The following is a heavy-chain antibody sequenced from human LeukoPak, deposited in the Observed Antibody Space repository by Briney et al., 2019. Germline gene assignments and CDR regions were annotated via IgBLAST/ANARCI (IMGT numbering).Heavy chain of an antibody. D-gene: IGHD3-9*01. J-gene: IGHJ6*02. CDR1: GGSISSRDYY. Sequence: SETLSLTCTVSGGSISSRDYYWGWIRQPPGKGLEWMGSVYYSGSTYYNPSLKRRVTISVDTSKNQFSLKLSSVTAADTAVYYCARRDIVTGSGMDVWGQGTTVTVSS. CDR3: ARRDIVTGSGMDV. CDR2: VYYSGST. V-gene: IGHV4-39*01.